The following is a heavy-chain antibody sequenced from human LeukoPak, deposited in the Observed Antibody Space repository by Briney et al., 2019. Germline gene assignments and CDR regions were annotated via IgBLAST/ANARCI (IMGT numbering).Heavy chain of an antibody. CDR1: GFTFEDYA. D-gene: IGHD3-16*01. CDR3: AKVKSVERLGDPGWFDP. Sequence: QTGGSLRLSCAASGFTFEDYAMNWVRQVPGKGLEWVSGISWNSGSIGYADSVRGRFSISRDNSKNTLYLQMNSLRAEDTAVYYCAKVKSVERLGDPGWFDPWGQGTLVTVSS. CDR2: ISWNSGSI. J-gene: IGHJ5*02. V-gene: IGHV3-9*01.